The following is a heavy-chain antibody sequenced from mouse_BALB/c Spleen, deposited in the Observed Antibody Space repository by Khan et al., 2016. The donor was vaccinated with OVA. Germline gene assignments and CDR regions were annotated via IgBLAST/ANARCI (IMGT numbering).Heavy chain of an antibody. CDR2: IDPFNGST. CDR3: TSHGTSCWFAY. CDR1: GYSFTTYY. Sequence: VQLKQSGPELMKPGASVKISCKASGYSFTTYYIHWVKQSHGKSLEWIGYIDPFNGSTTYNQKFKGKATLTVDKSSSTAYMHLSSLTSEDSAVYYCTSHGTSCWFAYWGQGTPLTVSA. J-gene: IGHJ3*01. V-gene: IGHV1S135*01. D-gene: IGHD1-1*01.